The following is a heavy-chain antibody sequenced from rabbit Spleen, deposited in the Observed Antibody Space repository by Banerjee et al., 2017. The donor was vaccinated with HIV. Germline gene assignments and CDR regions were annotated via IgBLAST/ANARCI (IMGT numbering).Heavy chain of an antibody. CDR1: RFDFSTYS. CDR3: ARSNAYYSVMGFNL. CDR2: IVPIFGVT. D-gene: IGHD4-1*01. J-gene: IGHJ4*01. Sequence: QEQLVESGGGLVQPGGSLTLSCKASRFDFSTYSMSWVRQAPGKGLEWIGYIVPIFGVTYYASWVNGRFTISSDNAQNTVDLQMHSLTAADTATYFCARSNAYYSVMGFNLWGPGTLVTVS. V-gene: IGHV1S47*01.